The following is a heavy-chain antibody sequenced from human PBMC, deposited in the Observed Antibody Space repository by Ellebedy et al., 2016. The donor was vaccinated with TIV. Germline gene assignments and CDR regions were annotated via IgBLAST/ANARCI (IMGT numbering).Heavy chain of an antibody. V-gene: IGHV1-69*13. D-gene: IGHD6-19*01. CDR1: GGTFSSYA. CDR2: IIPIFGTA. Sequence: SVKVSXXASGGTFSSYAISWVRQAPGQGLEWMGGIIPIFGTANYAQKFQGRVTITADESTSTAYMELSSLRSEDTAVYYCARGGSGWYFGAFDIWGQGTMVTVSS. CDR3: ARGGSGWYFGAFDI. J-gene: IGHJ3*02.